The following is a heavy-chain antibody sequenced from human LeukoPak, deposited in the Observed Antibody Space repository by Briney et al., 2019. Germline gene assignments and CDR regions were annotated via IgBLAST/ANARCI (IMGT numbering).Heavy chain of an antibody. CDR3: ARKIFVSGIYPAF. Sequence: PGGSLRLSCAASGFAFNTYAMHWVRQAPGQGLEWVALIWHDGSHKFYSNSVRGQFTISRDNSKNTVSLQMNNLRPEDTAVYYCARKIFVSGIYPAFGGKEPLVTVS. CDR2: IWHDGSHK. J-gene: IGHJ4*02. D-gene: IGHD3-3*01. V-gene: IGHV3-33*01. CDR1: GFAFNTYA.